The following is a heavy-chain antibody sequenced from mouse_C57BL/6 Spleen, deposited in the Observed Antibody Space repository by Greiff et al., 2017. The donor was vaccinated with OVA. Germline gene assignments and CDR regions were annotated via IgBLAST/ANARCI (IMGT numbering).Heavy chain of an antibody. CDR2: IDPSDSYT. V-gene: IGHV1-50*01. D-gene: IGHD1-1*01. CDR3: SLREEYYYSSRGTWAMDY. CDR1: GYTFTSYW. Sequence: QVQLQQPGAELVKPGASVKLSCKASGYTFTSYWMQWVKQRPGQGLEWIGEIDPSDSYTNYNQKFKGKATLTVDTSSRTAYMQLRSLTSEDSAVYYGSLREEYYYSSRGTWAMDYWGQGTSVTVSS. J-gene: IGHJ4*01.